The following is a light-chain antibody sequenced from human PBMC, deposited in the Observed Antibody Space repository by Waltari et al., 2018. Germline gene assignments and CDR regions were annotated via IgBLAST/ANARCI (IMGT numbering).Light chain of an antibody. CDR2: DAS. J-gene: IGKJ5*01. Sequence: CMASQSVSSYLAWYKQKPGQAPRLLIYDASNRATGSPARFSGSGSGTDFTLTISSLEPEDFAVYYCQQRSNWPPITFGQGTRLEIK. CDR3: QQRSNWPPIT. CDR1: QSVSSY. V-gene: IGKV3-11*01.